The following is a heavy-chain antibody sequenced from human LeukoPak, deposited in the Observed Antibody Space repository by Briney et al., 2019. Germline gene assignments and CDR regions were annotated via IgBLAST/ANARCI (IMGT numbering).Heavy chain of an antibody. CDR3: ARDLFRGGNSGY. Sequence: GGSLRLSCAASGFTFSSYEMNWVRQAPGKGLEWVSYISSSGSTIYYADSVKGRFTISRDNAKSSLYLQMNSLRAEDTAVYYCARDLFRGGNSGYWGQGTLVTVSS. D-gene: IGHD4-23*01. J-gene: IGHJ4*02. CDR1: GFTFSSYE. CDR2: ISSSGSTI. V-gene: IGHV3-48*03.